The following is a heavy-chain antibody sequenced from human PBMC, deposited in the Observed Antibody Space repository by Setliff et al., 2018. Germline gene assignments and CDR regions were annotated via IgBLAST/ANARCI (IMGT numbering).Heavy chain of an antibody. CDR2: IHYSGST. CDR3: ARGGDSGSYFLANHDAFDN. Sequence: SETLSLTCTVSGGSISSSSYYWGRIRQPPGKGLEWIGSIHYSGSTYYNPSLKSRVTISIDTSKNQFSLKLSSVTAADTAVYYCARGGDSGSYFLANHDAFDNWGQGTMVT. CDR1: GGSISSSSYY. V-gene: IGHV4-39*07. D-gene: IGHD1-26*01. J-gene: IGHJ3*02.